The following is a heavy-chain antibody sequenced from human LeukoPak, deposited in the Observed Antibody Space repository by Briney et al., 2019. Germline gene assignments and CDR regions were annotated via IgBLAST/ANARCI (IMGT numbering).Heavy chain of an antibody. CDR1: GFTFEDYA. D-gene: IGHD6-13*01. CDR2: ISWNSGSI. V-gene: IGHV3-9*01. J-gene: IGHJ6*02. Sequence: GGSLRLSCAASGFTFEDYAVHWVRQAPGKGLEWVSGISWNSGSIGYADSVKGRFTISRDNAKNSLYLQMNSLRAEDTALYYCAKGGSRYTYYYYYGMDVWGQGTTVTVSS. CDR3: AKGGSRYTYYYYYGMDV.